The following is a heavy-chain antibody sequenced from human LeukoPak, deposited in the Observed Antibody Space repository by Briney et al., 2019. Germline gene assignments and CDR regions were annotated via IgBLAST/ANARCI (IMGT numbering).Heavy chain of an antibody. J-gene: IGHJ4*02. CDR3: AKDPMEYESTGYWVY. V-gene: IGHV3-11*04. Sequence: GGSLRLSCAASGFTLSDFYMSWIRQAPGKGLEWVSYISGRDNTIYYADSVKGRFTISRDNAQNSLFLQMNSLRAEDTAVYYCAKDPMEYESTGYWVYWGQGTLVTVSS. D-gene: IGHD3-22*01. CDR1: GFTLSDFY. CDR2: ISGRDNTI.